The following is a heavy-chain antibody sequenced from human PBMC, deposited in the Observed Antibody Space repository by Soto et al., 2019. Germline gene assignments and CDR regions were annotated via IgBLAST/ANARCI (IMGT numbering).Heavy chain of an antibody. D-gene: IGHD1-7*01. V-gene: IGHV3-53*01. CDR2: IYSGGNT. J-gene: IGHJ4*02. Sequence: GGSLRLSCAASGFSVSGNYMSWVRLAPGKGLEWVSVIYSGGNTFYADSVKGRFTISRDNSRNTLYLQMSSLRAEDTAVYYCAGSTNYFLYYFDYWGQGTLVTVSS. CDR3: AGSTNYFLYYFDY. CDR1: GFSVSGNY.